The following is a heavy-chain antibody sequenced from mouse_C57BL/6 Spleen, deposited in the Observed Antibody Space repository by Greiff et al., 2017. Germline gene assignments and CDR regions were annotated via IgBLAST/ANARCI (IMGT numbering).Heavy chain of an antibody. D-gene: IGHD1-1*01. V-gene: IGHV1-55*01. Sequence: QVQLQQSGAELVKPGASVKMSCKASGYTFTSYWITWVKQRPGQGLEWIGDIYPGSGSTNYNEKFKSKATLTVDTSSSTAYMQLSSLTSEDSAVYYCARSRYYGSSYGWYFDVWGTGTTVTVSS. J-gene: IGHJ1*03. CDR1: GYTFTSYW. CDR3: ARSRYYGSSYGWYFDV. CDR2: IYPGSGST.